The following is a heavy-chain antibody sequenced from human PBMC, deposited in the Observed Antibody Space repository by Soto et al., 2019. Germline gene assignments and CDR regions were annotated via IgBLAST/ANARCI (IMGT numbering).Heavy chain of an antibody. V-gene: IGHV4-39*07. D-gene: IGHD5-18*01. CDR3: AREVDTALSNWFDP. CDR2: FYYSGST. CDR1: GGSISSSSYY. J-gene: IGHJ5*02. Sequence: PSETLSLTCTVSGGSISSSSYYWGWIRQPPGKGLEWIGSFYYSGSTYYNPSLKSRVTISVDRSKNQFSLKLSSVTAADTAVYYCAREVDTALSNWFDPWGQGTLVTVSS.